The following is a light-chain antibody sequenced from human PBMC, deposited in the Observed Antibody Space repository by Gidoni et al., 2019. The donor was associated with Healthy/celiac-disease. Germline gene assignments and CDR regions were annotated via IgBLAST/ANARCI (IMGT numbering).Light chain of an antibody. CDR3: QQSYRTPHALT. CDR2: AAA. Sequence: DIQMTQSPSSLSASVGDRVTITCRASQSISSYLNWYQQKPGKAPKLLIYAAASLQSGVPSRFSGSGSGTDFTLTISSLQPEEFATYYCQQSYRTPHALTFGGGTKVEIK. V-gene: IGKV1-39*01. CDR1: QSISSY. J-gene: IGKJ4*01.